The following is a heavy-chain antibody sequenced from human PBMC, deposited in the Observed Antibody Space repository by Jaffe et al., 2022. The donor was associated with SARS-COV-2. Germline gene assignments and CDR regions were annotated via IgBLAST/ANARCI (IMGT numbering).Heavy chain of an antibody. CDR3: ARYSSSWYGYYYYYGMDV. V-gene: IGHV3-7*03. D-gene: IGHD6-13*01. CDR2: IKQDGSEK. J-gene: IGHJ6*02. Sequence: EVQLVESGGGLVQPGGSLRLSCAASGFTFSSYWMSWVRQAPGKGLEWVANIKQDGSEKYYVDSVKGRFTISRDNAKNSLYLQMNSLRAEDTAVYYCARYSSSWYGYYYYYGMDVWGQGTTVTVSS. CDR1: GFTFSSYW.